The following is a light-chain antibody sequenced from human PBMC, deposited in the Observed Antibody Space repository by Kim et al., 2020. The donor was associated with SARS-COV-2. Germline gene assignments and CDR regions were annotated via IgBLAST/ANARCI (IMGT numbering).Light chain of an antibody. CDR1: NIGSKS. V-gene: IGLV3-21*01. CDR3: QAWDTSSDHYA. CDR2: YDN. J-gene: IGLJ7*01. Sequence: APGTTTIITCGGNNIGSKSDHWYQQRPGRAPELFIYYDNDRPSGIPERFSGSNSGNTATLTISWVEAGDEADYYCQAWDTSSDHYAFGGGTQLTVL.